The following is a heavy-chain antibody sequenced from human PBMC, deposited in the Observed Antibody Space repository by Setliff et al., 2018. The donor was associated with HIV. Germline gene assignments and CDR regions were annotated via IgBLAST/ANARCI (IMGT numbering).Heavy chain of an antibody. V-gene: IGHV3-72*01. Sequence: PGGSLRLSCAASGFTFSDHYMGWVRQAPGKGPEWVGRTKNKDNSFTTEYAASVKGRFTISRDDSKSIAYLQMNSLKTEDSSMYYCTLLPGTYWGQGTLVTVSS. J-gene: IGHJ4*02. CDR2: TKNKDNSFTT. CDR1: GFTFSDHY. CDR3: TLLPGTY.